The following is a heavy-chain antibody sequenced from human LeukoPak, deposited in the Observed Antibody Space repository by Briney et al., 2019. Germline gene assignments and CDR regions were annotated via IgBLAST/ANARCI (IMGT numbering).Heavy chain of an antibody. D-gene: IGHD3-3*01. J-gene: IGHJ5*02. V-gene: IGHV1-18*01. CDR2: ISAYNGNT. CDR1: GYTFTSYG. CDR3: ARDFWSGHFASNWFDP. Sequence: ASVKVSCKASGYTFTSYGISWVRQAPGQGLEWMGWISAYNGNTNYAQKFQGRVTMTRDTSTSTVYMELSSLRSEDTAVYYCARDFWSGHFASNWFDPWGQGTLVTVSS.